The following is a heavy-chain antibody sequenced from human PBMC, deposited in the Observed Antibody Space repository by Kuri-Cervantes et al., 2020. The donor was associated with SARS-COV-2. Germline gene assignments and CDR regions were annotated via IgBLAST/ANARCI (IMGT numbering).Heavy chain of an antibody. V-gene: IGHV4-34*01. CDR3: ARGLEGYCSSTSCLRGGGNYYYYMDV. J-gene: IGHJ6*03. CDR2: INHSGST. CDR1: GGSFSGYY. D-gene: IGHD2-2*01. Sequence: GSLRFSCAVYGGSFSGYYWSWIRQPPGKGLEWIGEINHSGSTNYNPSLKSRVTISVDTSKNQFSLKLSSVTAADTAVYYCARGLEGYCSSTSCLRGGGNYYYYMDVWGKGTTVTVSS.